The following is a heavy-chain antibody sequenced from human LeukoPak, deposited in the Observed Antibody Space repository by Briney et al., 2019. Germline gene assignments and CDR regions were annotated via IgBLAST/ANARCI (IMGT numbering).Heavy chain of an antibody. CDR2: ISYDGSNK. CDR1: GFTFSSYG. J-gene: IGHJ4*02. V-gene: IGHV3-30*18. D-gene: IGHD6-19*01. CDR3: AKELLAGTVDY. Sequence: GGSLRLSCGASGFTFSSYGMHWVRQAPGKGLEWVAVISYDGSNKYYADSVKGRFTISRDNSKNTLYLQMNSLRAEDTAVYYCAKELLAGTVDYWGQGTLVTVSS.